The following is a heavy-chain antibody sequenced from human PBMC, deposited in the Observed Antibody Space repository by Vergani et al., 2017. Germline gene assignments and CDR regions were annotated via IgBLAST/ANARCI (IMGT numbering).Heavy chain of an antibody. CDR1: GGSFSGYY. D-gene: IGHD5-18*01. Sequence: QVQLQQWGAGLLKPSETLSLTCAVYGGSFSGYYWSWIRQPPGKGLEWIGEINHSGSTNYNPSLKSRVTISVDTSKNQFSLKLSSVTAAETAVFYCARGGRAMVTCWFDPWGQGTLVTVSS. CDR3: ARGGRAMVTCWFDP. J-gene: IGHJ5*02. V-gene: IGHV4-34*01. CDR2: INHSGST.